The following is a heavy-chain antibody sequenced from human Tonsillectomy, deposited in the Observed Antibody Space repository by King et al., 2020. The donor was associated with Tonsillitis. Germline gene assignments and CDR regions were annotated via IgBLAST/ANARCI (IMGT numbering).Heavy chain of an antibody. CDR2: VSGSGGST. D-gene: IGHD4-11*01. Sequence: VQLVESGGDSVQPGGSLRLSCAASGFTFSNYAMNWVRQAPGKGLEWVSGVSGSGGSTYYADSVKGRFTVSRDNSKNTLFLQMNSPRAEDTAVYYCAKDLMTTVTSLNSAAIDHWGQGTLVTVSS. J-gene: IGHJ4*02. V-gene: IGHV3-23*04. CDR1: GFTFSNYA. CDR3: AKDLMTTVTSLNSAAIDH.